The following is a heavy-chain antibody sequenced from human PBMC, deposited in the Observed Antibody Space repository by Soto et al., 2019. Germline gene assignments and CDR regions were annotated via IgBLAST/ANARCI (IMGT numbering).Heavy chain of an antibody. J-gene: IGHJ4*02. D-gene: IGHD3-22*01. CDR3: ARDRSYYDSSGYYLGGFDY. CDR1: GGSISSYY. CDR2: IYYSGST. V-gene: IGHV4-59*01. Sequence: SETLSLTCTVPGGSISSYYWSWIRQPPGKGLEWIGYIYYSGSTNYNPSLKSRVTISVDTSKNQFSLKLSSVTAADTAVYYCARDRSYYDSSGYYLGGFDYWDQGTLVTVSS.